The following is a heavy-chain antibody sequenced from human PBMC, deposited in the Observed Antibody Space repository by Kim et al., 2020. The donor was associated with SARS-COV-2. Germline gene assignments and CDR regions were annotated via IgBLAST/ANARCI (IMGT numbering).Heavy chain of an antibody. Sequence: SETLSLTCTVSGGSISSYYWSWIRQPPGKGLEWIGYIYYSGSTNYNPSLKSRVTISVDTSKNQFSLKLSSVTAADTAVYYCARRSRDGYNSYYYYYMDVWGKGTTVTVSS. D-gene: IGHD5-12*01. CDR1: GGSISSYY. CDR2: IYYSGST. CDR3: ARRSRDGYNSYYYYYMDV. J-gene: IGHJ6*03. V-gene: IGHV4-59*08.